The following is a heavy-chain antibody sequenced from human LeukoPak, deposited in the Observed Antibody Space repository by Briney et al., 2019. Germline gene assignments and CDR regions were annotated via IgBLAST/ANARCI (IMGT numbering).Heavy chain of an antibody. J-gene: IGHJ4*02. Sequence: GASVKVSCKASGYTFSGYSMHWVRQTPGQGLEWMGRINPNSGGASYAQNFQGRLTMTRDTSISTAYMELSSLRSDDTAVYYCARPYSNSPSFDYWGQGTLVTVSS. D-gene: IGHD4-23*01. CDR2: INPNSGGA. CDR1: GYTFSGYS. V-gene: IGHV1-2*06. CDR3: ARPYSNSPSFDY.